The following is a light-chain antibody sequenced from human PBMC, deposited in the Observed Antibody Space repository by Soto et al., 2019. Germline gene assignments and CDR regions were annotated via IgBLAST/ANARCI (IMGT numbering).Light chain of an antibody. CDR3: LKDYNYPWT. CDR1: QGIRNA. CDR2: AAS. V-gene: IGKV1-6*01. Sequence: AIQMTQSPSSLSASVGDRVTITCRASQGIRNALGWYQQKPGKAPKLLIYAASILQSGVPSRFSASGSGTDFTLTISSLPPEDFATYYCLKDYNYPWTFGQGTKVEIK. J-gene: IGKJ1*01.